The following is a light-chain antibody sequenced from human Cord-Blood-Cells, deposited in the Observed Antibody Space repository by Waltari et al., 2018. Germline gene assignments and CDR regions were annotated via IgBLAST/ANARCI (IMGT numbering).Light chain of an antibody. V-gene: IGLV2-14*01. J-gene: IGLJ3*02. Sequence: QSALTQPASVSGSPGQAITISCTGTSSDVGGYNYVAWYQQHPGKAPKLMIYEVSTRPSGLSNRFSGSKSGNTAALTISGLQAEDEADYYCSSYPSSSTWVFGGGTKLTVL. CDR1: SSDVGGYNY. CDR3: SSYPSSSTWV. CDR2: EVS.